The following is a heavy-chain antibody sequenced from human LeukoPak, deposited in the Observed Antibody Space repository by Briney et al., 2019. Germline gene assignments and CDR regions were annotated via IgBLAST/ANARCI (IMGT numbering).Heavy chain of an antibody. V-gene: IGHV1-18*01. CDR3: ARDEPGIAAAGTATHFDY. CDR1: GYTFTSYG. D-gene: IGHD6-13*01. J-gene: IGHJ4*02. Sequence: ASVKVSCKASGYTFTSYGISWVRQAPGQGLEWMGWISAYNGNTNYAQKLQGRVTMTTDTSTSTAYMELRSLRSDDTAVYYCARDEPGIAAAGTATHFDYWGQGTLVTVSS. CDR2: ISAYNGNT.